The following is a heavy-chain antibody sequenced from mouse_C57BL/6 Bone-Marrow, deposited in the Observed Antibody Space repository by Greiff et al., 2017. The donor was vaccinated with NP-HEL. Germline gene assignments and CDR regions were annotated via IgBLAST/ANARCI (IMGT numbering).Heavy chain of an antibody. CDR1: GFNIKDYY. CDR2: IDPEDGDT. J-gene: IGHJ1*03. Sequence: EVKVVESGAELVRPGASVKLSCTASGFNIKDYYMHWVKQRPEQGLEWIGRIDPEDGDTEYAPKFQGKATMTADTSSNTAYLQLSSLTSEDTAVYYCTTGTTVVAPYWYVDVWGTGTTVTVSS. V-gene: IGHV14-1*01. CDR3: TTGTTVVAPYWYVDV. D-gene: IGHD1-1*01.